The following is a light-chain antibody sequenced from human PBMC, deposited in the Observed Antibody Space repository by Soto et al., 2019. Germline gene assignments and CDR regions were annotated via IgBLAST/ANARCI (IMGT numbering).Light chain of an antibody. CDR2: INN. J-gene: IGLJ1*01. CDR1: SSNIGSGYD. Sequence: QSVLTQPPSVSGAPGQRVTISFTGSSSNIGSGYDVHWYQRLPGTAPKVLIYINNNRPSGVPDRFSGSKSGTSASLAITGIQAEDEADYYCQSYDSSLSGSYVFGTGTKLTVL. V-gene: IGLV1-40*01. CDR3: QSYDSSLSGSYV.